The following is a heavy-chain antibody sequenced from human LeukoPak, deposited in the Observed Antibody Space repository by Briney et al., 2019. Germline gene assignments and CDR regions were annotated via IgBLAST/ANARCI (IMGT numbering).Heavy chain of an antibody. J-gene: IGHJ4*02. CDR1: GFTFTTYW. V-gene: IGHV3-7*01. Sequence: SGESLRLSCAASGFTFTTYWMSWVRQPPGKGLEWVANIKQDGTEKYYVDSVKGRFTISRDNAKNSLYLQMNSLRAEDTAVYYCAKDLRKYQRALGFDYWGQGTLVTVSS. D-gene: IGHD1-1*01. CDR3: AKDLRKYQRALGFDY. CDR2: IKQDGTEK.